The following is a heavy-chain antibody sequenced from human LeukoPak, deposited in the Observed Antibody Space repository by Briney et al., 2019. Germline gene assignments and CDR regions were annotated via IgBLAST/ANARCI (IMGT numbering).Heavy chain of an antibody. CDR3: ARDPFKSSFDS. D-gene: IGHD6-13*01. Sequence: PSETLSLTCTVSGGSISSYYWSWIRQPPGKGLEWIGYIYYSGSTNYNPSLKSRVTISVDTSKNQFSLKLRDMTAADTAIYFCARDPFKSSFDSWGQGTLVTVSS. V-gene: IGHV4-59*12. CDR2: IYYSGST. J-gene: IGHJ4*02. CDR1: GGSISSYY.